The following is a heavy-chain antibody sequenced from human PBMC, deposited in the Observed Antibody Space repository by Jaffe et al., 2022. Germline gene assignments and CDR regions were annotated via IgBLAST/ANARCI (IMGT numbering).Heavy chain of an antibody. CDR3: AKDHLERRGTTMVLDY. J-gene: IGHJ4*02. CDR1: GFTFSSYA. CDR2: ISGSGGST. Sequence: EVQLLESGGGLVQPGGSLRLSCAASGFTFSSYAMSWVRQAPGKGLEWVSAISGSGGSTYYADSVKGRFTISRDNSKNTLYLQMNSLRAEDTAVYYCAKDHLERRGTTMVLDYWGQGTLVTVSS. D-gene: IGHD1-1*01. V-gene: IGHV3-23*01.